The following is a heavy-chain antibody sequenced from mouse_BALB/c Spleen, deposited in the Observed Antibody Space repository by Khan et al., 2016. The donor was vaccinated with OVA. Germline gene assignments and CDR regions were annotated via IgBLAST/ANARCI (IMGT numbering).Heavy chain of an antibody. J-gene: IGHJ3*01. Sequence: QVRLQQSGPELVKPGASVKLSCKASGYTFTDYVLNWVKQRTGQGLEWIGEIYPGSGDTSYNEKFKGKATLTADKSSDTAYMQLSSLTSEDSAVYLDARGGYVNRGAGWGQRTLVTVSA. CDR1: GYTFTDYV. V-gene: IGHV1-81*01. D-gene: IGHD3-3*01. CDR2: IYPGSGDT. CDR3: ARGGYVNRGAG.